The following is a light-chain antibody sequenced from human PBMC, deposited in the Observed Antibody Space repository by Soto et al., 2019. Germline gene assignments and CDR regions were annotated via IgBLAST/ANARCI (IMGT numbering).Light chain of an antibody. Sequence: EIVLTQSPGTLSLSPGERATVSCRASQSVSSSHLAWYQQKPGQAPRLLIYGASSRATGIPDRFSGSGSGTDFTLTISRLDPEDFAVYYCQLYGSSPLYIFGQGTNLEIK. CDR1: QSVSSSH. CDR2: GAS. CDR3: QLYGSSPLYI. J-gene: IGKJ2*01. V-gene: IGKV3-20*01.